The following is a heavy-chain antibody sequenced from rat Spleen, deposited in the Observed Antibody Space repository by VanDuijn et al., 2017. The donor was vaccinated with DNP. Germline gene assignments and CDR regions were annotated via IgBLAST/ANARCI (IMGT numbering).Heavy chain of an antibody. CDR1: GFTFSKYY. Sequence: EVQLVESGGGLVQPGRSMKLSCAASGFTFSKYYMAWVRQAPTKDLEWVAYIRYDGGGNTYYRDSVKGRFTISRDNAKSSLYLQMDSLRSEDTATYYCTTEEGYYSGELYWYFDFWGPGTMVTVSS. V-gene: IGHV5-20*01. D-gene: IGHD1-1*01. CDR3: TTEEGYYSGELYWYFDF. J-gene: IGHJ1*01. CDR2: IRYDGGGNT.